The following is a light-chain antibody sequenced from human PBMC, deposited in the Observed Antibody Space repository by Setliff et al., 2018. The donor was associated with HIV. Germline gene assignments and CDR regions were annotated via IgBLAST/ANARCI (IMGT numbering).Light chain of an antibody. CDR3: CSYAGTYTYI. CDR1: SSDVGAYNF. Sequence: QSVLTQPRSVSGSHGQSVTFSCTGSSSDVGAYNFVSWYQQHPGKAPKLIIYDVYKRPSGVPDRFSGSKSGDTASLTISGLQSEDEADYYCCSYAGTYTYIFGTGTKVTVL. V-gene: IGLV2-11*01. J-gene: IGLJ1*01. CDR2: DVY.